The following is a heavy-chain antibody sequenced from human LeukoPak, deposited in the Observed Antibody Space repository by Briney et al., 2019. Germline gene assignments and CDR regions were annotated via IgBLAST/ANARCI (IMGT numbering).Heavy chain of an antibody. CDR1: GFTFSGST. CDR3: TTGYCSRTSCYYFDY. Sequence: PGESLKLSCAASGFTFSGSTMHWVRQASGKGLEWVGRISTKANSYANAYAASVKGRFIISRDDSKNTAYLQMNSLKTEDTAVYYCTTGYCSRTSCYYFDYWGQGTLVT. CDR2: ISTKANSYAN. V-gene: IGHV3-73*01. D-gene: IGHD2-2*01. J-gene: IGHJ4*02.